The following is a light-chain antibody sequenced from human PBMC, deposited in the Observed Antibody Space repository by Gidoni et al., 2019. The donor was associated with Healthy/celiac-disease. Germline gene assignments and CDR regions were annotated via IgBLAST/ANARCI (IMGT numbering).Light chain of an antibody. Sequence: ELVMTQSPATLSVSPGERATLSCRASQSVSSNLAWYQQKPGQAPRLLIYGASTRATGMPARFSGSGSGTEFTLTISSLQSEDFAVYYCHQYNNWPPAFGQGTKVEIK. CDR3: HQYNNWPPA. CDR1: QSVSSN. V-gene: IGKV3-15*01. CDR2: GAS. J-gene: IGKJ1*01.